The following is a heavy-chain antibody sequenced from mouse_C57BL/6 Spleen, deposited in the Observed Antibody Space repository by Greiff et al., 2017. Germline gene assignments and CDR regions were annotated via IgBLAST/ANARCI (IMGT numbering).Heavy chain of an antibody. CDR3: AILYDYDYAMDY. D-gene: IGHD2-4*01. V-gene: IGHV1-74*01. J-gene: IGHJ4*01. Sequence: QVQLQQPEAELVKPGASVKVSCKASGYTFTSYWMHWVKQRPGQGLEWIGRIHPSDSDTNYNQKFKGKATLTVDKSSSTAYMQLSSLTSEDSAVXYCAILYDYDYAMDYWGQGTSVTVSS. CDR1: GYTFTSYW. CDR2: IHPSDSDT.